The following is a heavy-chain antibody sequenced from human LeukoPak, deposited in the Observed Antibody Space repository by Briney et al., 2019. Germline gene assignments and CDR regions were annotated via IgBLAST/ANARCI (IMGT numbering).Heavy chain of an antibody. V-gene: IGHV3-7*01. CDR1: GFTFSSHW. J-gene: IGHJ4*02. CDR2: IRQSGSEK. D-gene: IGHD4-23*01. CDR3: ASLGGAYGGNLDY. Sequence: GGSLRLSCAASGFTFSSHWMTYVRQAPGKGLEWVADIRQSGSEKNYVDSVKGRFTISRDNGKSSLYLQMNNLRAADTAVYYCASLGGAYGGNLDYWGQGALVTVSS.